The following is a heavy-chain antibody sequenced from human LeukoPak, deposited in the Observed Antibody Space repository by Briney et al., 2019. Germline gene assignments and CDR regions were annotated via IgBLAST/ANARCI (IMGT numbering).Heavy chain of an antibody. J-gene: IGHJ4*02. D-gene: IGHD6-19*01. CDR1: GGSISSYY. Sequence: SETLSLTCTVSGGSISSYYWGWIRQPPGKALEWIGSVYYSGTTSYNPSLKSRVTISVDISKNHFSLRLRSVTAADTAMYYCARGTLYRGWSYYLDFWGQGSQVTVSS. CDR2: VYYSGTT. CDR3: ARGTLYRGWSYYLDF. V-gene: IGHV4-39*07.